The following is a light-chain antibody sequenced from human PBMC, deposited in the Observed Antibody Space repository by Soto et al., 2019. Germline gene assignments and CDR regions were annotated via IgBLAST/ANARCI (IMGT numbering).Light chain of an antibody. Sequence: QSALTQPASVSGSPGQSITISCTGTSSDVGGFNYVSWYQQHPGKVPKLIIYDVNDRPSGVSHRFSGSKSGNTASLTISGLQAEDEADYFCSAYTSDTMHVLFGGGTQLTVL. CDR2: DVN. V-gene: IGLV2-14*01. CDR1: SSDVGGFNY. J-gene: IGLJ2*01. CDR3: SAYTSDTMHVL.